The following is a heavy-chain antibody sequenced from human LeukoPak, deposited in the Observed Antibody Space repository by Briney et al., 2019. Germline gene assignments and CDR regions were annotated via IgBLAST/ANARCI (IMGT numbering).Heavy chain of an antibody. V-gene: IGHV4-34*01. CDR2: INHSGST. CDR1: GGSFSGYY. Sequence: SETLSLTCAVYGGSFSGYYWSWIRQPPGKGLEWIGEINHSGSTNYNPSLKSRVTISVDTSKNQFSLKLSSVTAADTAVYYCARDGLVVINYFDYWGQGTLVTVSS. J-gene: IGHJ4*02. CDR3: ARDGLVVINYFDY. D-gene: IGHD3-22*01.